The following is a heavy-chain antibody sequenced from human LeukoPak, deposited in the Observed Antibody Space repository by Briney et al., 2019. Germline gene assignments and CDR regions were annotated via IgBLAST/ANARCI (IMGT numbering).Heavy chain of an antibody. J-gene: IGHJ3*02. CDR1: GGSISSDSYS. Sequence: SETLSLTCTVSGGSISSDSYSWNWIRQPAGKGLEWIGRIYTSGSSKYNPSLKSRVTIAVDTSKNQFSLKLSSVTAAGTAVYYCAGGNAFDIWGQGTMVTVSS. V-gene: IGHV4-61*02. CDR2: IYTSGSS. CDR3: AGGNAFDI.